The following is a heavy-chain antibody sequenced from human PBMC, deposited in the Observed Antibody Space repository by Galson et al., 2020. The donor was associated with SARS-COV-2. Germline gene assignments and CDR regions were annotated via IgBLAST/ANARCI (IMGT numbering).Heavy chain of an antibody. CDR2: IHHTGST. CDR3: ASGALGGPAGAWFDP. D-gene: IGHD3-16*01. Sequence: SETLSLTCTVSGDSISSGYYYWSWIRQHPGKGLEWIGYIHHTGSTYYNPSLKSRLTISVDTSNNQFSLKLTSVTVADTAVYYCASGALGGPAGAWFDPGGQGSLFTVSS. V-gene: IGHV4-31*03. J-gene: IGHJ5*02. CDR1: GDSISSGYYY.